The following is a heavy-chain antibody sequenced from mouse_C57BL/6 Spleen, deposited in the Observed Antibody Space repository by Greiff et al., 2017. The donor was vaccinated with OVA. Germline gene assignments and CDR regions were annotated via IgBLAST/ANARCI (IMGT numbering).Heavy chain of an antibody. D-gene: IGHD2-1*01. CDR1: GYTFTSYW. CDR2: IDPSDSYT. J-gene: IGHJ4*01. CDR3: ARRENYYGNPYYAMDY. V-gene: IGHV1-69*01. Sequence: QVQLQQPGAELVMPGASVKLSCKASGYTFTSYWMHWVKQRPGQGLEWIGEIDPSDSYTNYNQKLKGKSTLTVDKSSSTAYMQLSSLTSEDSAVYYCARRENYYGNPYYAMDYWGQGTSVTVSS.